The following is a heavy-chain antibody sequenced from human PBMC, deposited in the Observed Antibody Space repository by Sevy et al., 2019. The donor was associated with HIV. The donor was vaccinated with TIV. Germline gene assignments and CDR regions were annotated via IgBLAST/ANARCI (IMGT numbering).Heavy chain of an antibody. CDR2: ISYDGSNK. D-gene: IGHD2-2*01. CDR3: ARDPNKYGESPLDY. CDR1: GFTFSSYA. Sequence: GGSLRLSCAASGFTFSSYAMHWVRQAPGKGLEWVVVISYDGSNKYYADSVKGRFTISRDNSKNTLYLQMNSLRAEDTAVYYCARDPNKYGESPLDYWGQGTLVTVSS. V-gene: IGHV3-30*04. J-gene: IGHJ4*02.